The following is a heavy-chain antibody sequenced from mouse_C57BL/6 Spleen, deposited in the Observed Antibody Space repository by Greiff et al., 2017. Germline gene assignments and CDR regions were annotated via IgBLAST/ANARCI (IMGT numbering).Heavy chain of an antibody. J-gene: IGHJ2*01. CDR2: IDPETGGT. V-gene: IGHV1-15*01. Sequence: QVHVKQSGAELVRPGASVTLSCKASGYTFTDYEMHWVKQTPVHGLEWIGAIDPETGGTAYNQKFKGKAILTADKSSSTAYMELRSLTSEDSAVYYCTRPFTTVVATNFDYWGQGTTLTVSS. CDR3: TRPFTTVVATNFDY. CDR1: GYTFTDYE. D-gene: IGHD1-1*01.